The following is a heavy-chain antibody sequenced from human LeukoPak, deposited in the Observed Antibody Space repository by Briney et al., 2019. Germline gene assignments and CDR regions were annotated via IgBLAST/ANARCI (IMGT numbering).Heavy chain of an antibody. J-gene: IGHJ4*02. CDR3: ARDGAHYYDSSGYYPI. CDR2: IIPIFGTA. D-gene: IGHD3-22*01. Sequence: EASVKVSCKASGGTFSSYAISWVRQAPGQGLEWMGGIIPIFGTANYAQKFQGRVTITADESTSTAYMELSSLRSEDTAVYYCARDGAHYYDSSGYYPIWGQGTLVTVSS. CDR1: GGTFSSYA. V-gene: IGHV1-69*13.